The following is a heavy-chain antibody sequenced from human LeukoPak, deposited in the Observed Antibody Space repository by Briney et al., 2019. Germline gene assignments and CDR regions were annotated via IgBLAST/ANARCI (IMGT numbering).Heavy chain of an antibody. D-gene: IGHD3-9*01. CDR1: GYTFTSYG. CDR3: ARASILTGGGDYFDY. Sequence: ASVKVSCKASGYTFTSYGISWVRQAPGQGLEWMGWISAYNGNTNYAQKLQGRVTMTTDTSTSTAYMELRSLRSDDTAVYYCARASILTGGGDYFDYWGQGTLVTVSS. V-gene: IGHV1-18*01. CDR2: ISAYNGNT. J-gene: IGHJ4*02.